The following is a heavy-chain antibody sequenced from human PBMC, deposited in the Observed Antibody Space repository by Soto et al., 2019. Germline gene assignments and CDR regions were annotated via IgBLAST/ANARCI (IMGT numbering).Heavy chain of an antibody. D-gene: IGHD6-13*01. CDR1: GFTFSSYS. CDR2: ISSSSSYI. Sequence: PGGSLRLSCAASGFTFSSYSMNWVRQAPGKGLEWVSSISSSSSYIYYADSVKGRFTISRDNAKNSLYLQMNSLRAEDTAVYYCARVEGIADGTYYYYGMDVWGQGTTVTVSS. V-gene: IGHV3-21*01. CDR3: ARVEGIADGTYYYYGMDV. J-gene: IGHJ6*02.